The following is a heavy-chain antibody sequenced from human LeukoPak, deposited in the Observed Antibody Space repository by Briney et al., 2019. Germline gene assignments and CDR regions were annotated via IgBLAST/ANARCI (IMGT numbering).Heavy chain of an antibody. CDR3: ASENYYDSSGYYAYNY. V-gene: IGHV1-2*02. CDR1: GYTFTGYY. D-gene: IGHD3-22*01. Sequence: ASVKVSCKASGYTFTGYYMHWVRQAPGQGLEWMGWINPNSGGTNYAQKFQGRVTVTRDTSISTAYMELSRLRSDDTAVYYCASENYYDSSGYYAYNYWGQGTLVTASS. CDR2: INPNSGGT. J-gene: IGHJ4*02.